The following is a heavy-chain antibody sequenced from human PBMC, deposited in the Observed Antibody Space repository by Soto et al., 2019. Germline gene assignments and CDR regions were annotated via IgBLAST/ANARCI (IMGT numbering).Heavy chain of an antibody. CDR3: ARDLVSIIGRDFYYYGMDV. V-gene: IGHV3-53*01. CDR1: GFTVTSTY. J-gene: IGHJ6*02. CDR2: TYPGGTT. D-gene: IGHD3-3*01. Sequence: PGGSLRLSCAASGFTVTSTYMSWVRQAPGKGLEWVSVTYPGGTTYYVDSVKGRFTISRDNSKNTFYLQMNSLRAEDTAVYYCARDLVSIIGRDFYYYGMDVWGQGTTVTVSS.